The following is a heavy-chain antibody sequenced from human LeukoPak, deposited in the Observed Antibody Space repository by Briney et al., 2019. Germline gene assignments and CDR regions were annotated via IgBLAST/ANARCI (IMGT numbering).Heavy chain of an antibody. Sequence: SVKVSCKASGGTFISYAISWVRQAPGQGLEWMGGIIPILGIANYAQKFQGRVTITANKYTSTAYMELSSRRSEDTAVYYCARAGLYSSLFDYWGQGTLVTVSS. CDR2: IIPILGIA. D-gene: IGHD6-19*01. J-gene: IGHJ4*02. V-gene: IGHV1-69*04. CDR3: ARAGLYSSLFDY. CDR1: GGTFISYA.